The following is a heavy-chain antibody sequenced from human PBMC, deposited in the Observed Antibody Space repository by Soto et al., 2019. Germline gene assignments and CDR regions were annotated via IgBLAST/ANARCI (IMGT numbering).Heavy chain of an antibody. D-gene: IGHD6-13*01. CDR1: GFTFSSYA. CDR2: ISGSGGST. CDR3: ANGYSSSYYYYGMDV. J-gene: IGHJ6*02. V-gene: IGHV3-23*01. Sequence: PVGSLRLSCAASGFTFSSYAMSWVRQAPGNGLEWVSAISGSGGSTYYADSVKGRFTISRDNSKNTLYLQMNSLRAEDTAVYYCANGYSSSYYYYGMDVWGQGTTVTVS.